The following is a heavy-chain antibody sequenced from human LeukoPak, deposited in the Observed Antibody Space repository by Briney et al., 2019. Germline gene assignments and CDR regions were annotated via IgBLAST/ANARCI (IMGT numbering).Heavy chain of an antibody. CDR3: ASSPPNSYYYYYYMDV. D-gene: IGHD2/OR15-2a*01. CDR2: IIPIFGTA. Sequence: SVKVSCKASGYTFTGYYMHWVRQAPGQGLEWMGGIIPIFGTANYAQKFQGRVTITADKSTSTAYMELSSLRSEDTAVYYCASSPPNSYYYYYYMDVWGKGTTVTVSS. CDR1: GYTFTGYY. J-gene: IGHJ6*03. V-gene: IGHV1-69*06.